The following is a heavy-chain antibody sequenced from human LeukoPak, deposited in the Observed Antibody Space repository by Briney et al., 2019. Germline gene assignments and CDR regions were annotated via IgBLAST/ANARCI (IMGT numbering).Heavy chain of an antibody. D-gene: IGHD2-15*01. CDR1: GGSISSGSYY. CDR3: ARLATLGYCSGGSCLNWFDP. Sequence: SETLSLTCTVSGGSISSGSYYWSWIRQPPGKGLEWIGYIYYSGSTNYNPSLKSRVTISVDTSKNQFSLKLSSVTAADTAGYYCARLATLGYCSGGSCLNWFDPWGQGTLVTVSS. J-gene: IGHJ5*02. V-gene: IGHV4-61*01. CDR2: IYYSGST.